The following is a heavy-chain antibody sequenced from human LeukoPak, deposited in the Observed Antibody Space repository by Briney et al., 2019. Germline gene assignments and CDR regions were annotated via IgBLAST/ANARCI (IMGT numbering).Heavy chain of an antibody. D-gene: IGHD3-10*02. V-gene: IGHV3-48*04. CDR3: AELGITMIGGV. J-gene: IGHJ6*04. CDR2: ISSSGSTI. CDR1: GFTFSNYS. Sequence: GGSLRLSCAASGFTFSNYSMNWVRQAPGKGLEWISYISSSGSTIYYADSVKGRFTISRDNAKNSLYLQMNSLRAEDTAVYYCAELGITMIGGVWGKGTTVTISS.